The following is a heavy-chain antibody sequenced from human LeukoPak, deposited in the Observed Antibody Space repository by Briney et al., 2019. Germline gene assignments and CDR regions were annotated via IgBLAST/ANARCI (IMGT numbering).Heavy chain of an antibody. V-gene: IGHV4-34*01. J-gene: IGHJ5*02. CDR1: GGSFSGYY. CDR2: INHSGST. D-gene: IGHD3-9*01. Sequence: SETLSLTCAVYGGSFSGYYWSWIRQPPGKGLEWIGEINHSGSTNYNPSLKSRVTISVDTSKNQFSLKLSSVTAADTAVCYCARAPWDYDILTGYYRRWFDPWGQGTLVTVSS. CDR3: ARAPWDYDILTGYYRRWFDP.